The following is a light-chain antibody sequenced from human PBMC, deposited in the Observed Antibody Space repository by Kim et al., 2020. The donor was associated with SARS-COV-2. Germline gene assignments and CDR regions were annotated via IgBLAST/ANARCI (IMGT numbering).Light chain of an antibody. CDR3: QQYDSAPQT. CDR1: LSVLHSSSNKNY. V-gene: IGKV4-1*01. Sequence: SATISYKSSLSVLHSSSNKNYLAWYQQKPGQPPTLLIYWASTRECGVPDRFSGSGSGTDFTLTISNLQAEDVAVYYCQQYDSAPQTFGQGTKLEI. J-gene: IGKJ2*01. CDR2: WAS.